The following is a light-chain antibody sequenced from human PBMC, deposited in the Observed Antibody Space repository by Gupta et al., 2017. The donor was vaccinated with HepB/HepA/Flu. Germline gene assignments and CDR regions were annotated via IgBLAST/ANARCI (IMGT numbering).Light chain of an antibody. Sequence: EIVLTQSPGTLSLSPGERATLSCRASQSVTSNYLAWYQQKPGQAPRLLIYGASSRATGIPDRFSGSGSGTDFTLTISRLEPEDFATYYCQQGVSSPFAFGRGTKVEIK. V-gene: IGKV3-20*01. CDR2: GAS. CDR3: QQGVSSPFA. CDR1: QSVTSNY. J-gene: IGKJ1*01.